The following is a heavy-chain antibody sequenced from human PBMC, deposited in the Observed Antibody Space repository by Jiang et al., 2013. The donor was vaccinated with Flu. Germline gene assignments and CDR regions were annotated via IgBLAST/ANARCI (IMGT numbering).Heavy chain of an antibody. CDR2: VNPYDEST. V-gene: IGHV1-46*02. D-gene: IGHD1-14*01. Sequence: SVKISCKTSGYTFNVFYIYWVRQAPGQGLEWMGLVNPYDESTAYAQKFQDRITLTRDTSTTTVYMELSNLKSNDTAVYFCARDGGPHNNKPGGARAELLQYWGQGTLVNVSS. CDR3: ARDGGPHNNKPGGARAELLQY. J-gene: IGHJ1*01. CDR1: GYTFNVFY.